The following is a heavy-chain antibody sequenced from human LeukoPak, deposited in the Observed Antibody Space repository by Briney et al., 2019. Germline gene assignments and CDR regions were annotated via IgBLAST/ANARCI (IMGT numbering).Heavy chain of an antibody. J-gene: IGHJ4*02. CDR1: GYTFTGYY. V-gene: IGHV1-2*02. Sequence: GASVKVSCKASGYTFTGYYMHWVRQAPGQGLEWMGWINPNSGGTNYAQKFQGRVTMTRDTSISTGYMELSRLRSDDTAMYYCATLVIAVAGGFGDYWGQGTLVTVSS. CDR3: ATLVIAVAGGFGDY. CDR2: INPNSGGT. D-gene: IGHD6-19*01.